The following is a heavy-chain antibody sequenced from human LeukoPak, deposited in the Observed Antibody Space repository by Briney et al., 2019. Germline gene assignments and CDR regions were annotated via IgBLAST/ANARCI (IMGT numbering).Heavy chain of an antibody. Sequence: SETLSLTCTVSGGSISSGSYYWSWIRQPAGKGLEWIGRIYTSGSTNYNPSLKSRVTISVDTSKNQFSLKLSSVTAADTAVYYCARTPREQQLVDYFDYWGQGTLVTVSS. CDR2: IYTSGST. D-gene: IGHD6-13*01. CDR3: ARTPREQQLVDYFDY. CDR1: GGSISSGSYY. V-gene: IGHV4-61*02. J-gene: IGHJ4*02.